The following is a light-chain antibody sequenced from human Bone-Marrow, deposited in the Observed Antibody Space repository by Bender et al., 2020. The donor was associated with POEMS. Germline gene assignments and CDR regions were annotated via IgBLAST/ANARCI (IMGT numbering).Light chain of an antibody. Sequence: QSALTQPASVSGSPGQSITISCTGTRSDIGGYNYVSWYQQHPGKAPKLMISEGNKRPSGVSNRFSGSKSGNTASLTISGLQAEDEADYYCCSYAGSSTYVVFGGGTKLTVL. V-gene: IGLV2-23*01. CDR1: RSDIGGYNY. J-gene: IGLJ2*01. CDR2: EGN. CDR3: CSYAGSSTYVV.